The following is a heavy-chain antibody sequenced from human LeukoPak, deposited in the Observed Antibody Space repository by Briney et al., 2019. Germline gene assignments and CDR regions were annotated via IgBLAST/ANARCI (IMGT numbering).Heavy chain of an antibody. D-gene: IGHD2-15*01. CDR2: ISPHNGNT. V-gene: IGHV1-18*01. CDR1: GYTFTNLG. Sequence: ASVKVSCKASGYTFTNLGISWVRQAPGQGLEWMGWISPHNGNTIYAQKLQGRVTMTTDTSTSTAYMDLRSLRSDDTAVYYCARGGSGGSGGWFDPWGQGTLVTVSS. J-gene: IGHJ5*02. CDR3: ARGGSGGSGGWFDP.